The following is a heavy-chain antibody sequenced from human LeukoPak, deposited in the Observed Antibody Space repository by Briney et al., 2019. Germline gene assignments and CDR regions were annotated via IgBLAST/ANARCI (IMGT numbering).Heavy chain of an antibody. CDR1: GFTFSSYW. D-gene: IGHD5-12*01. V-gene: IGHV3-74*01. Sequence: GGSLRLSCEASGFTFSSYWMHWVRQLPGRGLMWVSSMSDDGTVTTYADSVKGRFIISRDNAKNTLYLQLNSLRGEDTALYFCATAYSGFAYNWFDPWGQGTLVTVSS. CDR3: ATAYSGFAYNWFDP. CDR2: MSDDGTVT. J-gene: IGHJ5*02.